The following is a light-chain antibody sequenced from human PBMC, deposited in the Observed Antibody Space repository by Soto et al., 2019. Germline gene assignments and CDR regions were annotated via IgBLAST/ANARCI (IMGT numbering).Light chain of an antibody. CDR3: QQYGSSPPIS. CDR1: QSVSSNY. CDR2: AAS. J-gene: IGKJ4*01. Sequence: EIVLTQSPGTLSLSPGERAAFSCRASQSVSSNYLAWYQQKSGQAPRLLIYAASSSAPGIPDRFSGSGSGTDFTLTINRLEHEDFEVYYCQQYGSSPPISFGGGIKVEIK. V-gene: IGKV3-20*01.